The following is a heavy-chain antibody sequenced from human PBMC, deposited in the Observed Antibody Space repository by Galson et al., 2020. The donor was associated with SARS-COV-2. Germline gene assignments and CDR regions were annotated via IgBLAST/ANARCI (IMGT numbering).Heavy chain of an antibody. CDR3: ARDIYYGSGIFDY. D-gene: IGHD3-10*01. Sequence: ASVKVSCKAPGYTFTSYAINWVRQAPGQGLEWMGWISAYSGETNSAQRFQGRLTMTTNTSTNTGYMELRSLRSDDTAVYYCARDIYYGSGIFDYWGQGTLVTVFS. J-gene: IGHJ4*02. CDR2: ISAYSGET. V-gene: IGHV1-18*01. CDR1: GYTFTSYA.